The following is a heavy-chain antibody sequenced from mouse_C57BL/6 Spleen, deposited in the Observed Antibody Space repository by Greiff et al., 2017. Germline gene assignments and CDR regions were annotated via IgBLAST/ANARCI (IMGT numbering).Heavy chain of an antibody. Sequence: EVQLVESGEGLVKPGGSLKLSCAASGFTFSCYAMSWVRQTPEKRLEWVAYISSGGDYIYYADTVKGRFTISRDNARNTLYLQMSSLKSEDTAMYYCARRGWDVAWFAYWGQGTLVTVSA. CDR3: ARRGWDVAWFAY. CDR2: ISSGGDYI. J-gene: IGHJ3*01. V-gene: IGHV5S21*01. D-gene: IGHD4-1*01. CDR1: GFTFSCYA.